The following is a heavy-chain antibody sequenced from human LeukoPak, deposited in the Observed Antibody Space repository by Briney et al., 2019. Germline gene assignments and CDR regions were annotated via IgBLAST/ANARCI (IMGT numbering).Heavy chain of an antibody. Sequence: GGSLRLSCAASGFTYSSYAMHWVRQGPGKGLEWVAVISYDGSNKYYADAMKGRFTISRDNSKNTLYLQMNSLRAEDTAVYYCARDHRIAAAGTLGYFDYWGQGTLVTLSS. CDR1: GFTYSSYA. V-gene: IGHV3-30-3*01. CDR2: ISYDGSNK. D-gene: IGHD6-13*01. CDR3: ARDHRIAAAGTLGYFDY. J-gene: IGHJ4*02.